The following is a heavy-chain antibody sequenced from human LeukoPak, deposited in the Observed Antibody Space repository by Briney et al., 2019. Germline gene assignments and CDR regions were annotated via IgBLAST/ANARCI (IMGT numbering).Heavy chain of an antibody. CDR1: GSTFTSYG. CDR3: ARHTATHRYCSGGSCYSSWFDL. Sequence: GASVKVSCKASGSTFTSYGISWVRQAPGQGLEWMGWISAYNGNTNYAQKLQGRVTMTTDTSTSTAYMELRSLRSDDTAVYYCARHTATHRYCSGGSCYSSWFDLWGQGTLVTVSS. CDR2: ISAYNGNT. V-gene: IGHV1-18*01. J-gene: IGHJ5*02. D-gene: IGHD2-15*01.